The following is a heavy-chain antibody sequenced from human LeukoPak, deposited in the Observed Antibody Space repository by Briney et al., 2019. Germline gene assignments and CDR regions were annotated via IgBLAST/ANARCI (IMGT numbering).Heavy chain of an antibody. CDR2: IHTSGST. J-gene: IGHJ4*02. CDR1: GGPISSYY. D-gene: IGHD2-8*01. V-gene: IGHV4-4*07. CDR3: ARGVYLGNGYYFDY. Sequence: KPSETLSLTCTVSGGPISSYYWNWIRQPAGKGLEWIGHIHTSGSTNYNSSLKSRITMSVDTSKNQFSVKLNSVIAADTAMYYCARGVYLGNGYYFDYWGQGTLVTVSS.